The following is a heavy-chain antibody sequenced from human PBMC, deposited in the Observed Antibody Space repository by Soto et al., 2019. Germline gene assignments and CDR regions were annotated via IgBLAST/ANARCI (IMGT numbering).Heavy chain of an antibody. V-gene: IGHV4-34*01. J-gene: IGHJ4*02. Sequence: PSETLSLTCAVYGGSFSGYYWSWIRQPPGKGLEWIGEINHSGSTNYNLSLKSRVTISVDTSKNQFSLKLSSVTAADTAVYYCARGGYYPPRVGDFDYWGQGTLVTVSS. CDR2: INHSGST. CDR1: GGSFSGYY. CDR3: ARGGYYPPRVGDFDY. D-gene: IGHD3-3*01.